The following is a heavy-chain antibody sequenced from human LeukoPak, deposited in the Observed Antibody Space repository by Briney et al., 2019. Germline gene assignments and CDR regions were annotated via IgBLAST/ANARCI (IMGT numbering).Heavy chain of an antibody. J-gene: IGHJ4*02. D-gene: IGHD6-19*01. CDR1: GYTLTELS. V-gene: IGHV1-24*01. CDR2: FDPEGGET. Sequence: ASVKVSCKVSGYTLTELSMHWVRQAPGKGLEWMGGFDPEGGETIYAQKFQGRVTMTEDTSTDTAYMELSSLRSEDTAVYYCATFGYSSGWSHFGYWGQGTLVTVSS. CDR3: ATFGYSSGWSHFGY.